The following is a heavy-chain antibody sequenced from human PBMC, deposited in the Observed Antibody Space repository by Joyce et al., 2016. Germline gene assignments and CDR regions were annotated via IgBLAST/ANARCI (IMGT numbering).Heavy chain of an antibody. CDR2: IVPIIGTP. D-gene: IGHD3-3*01. J-gene: IGHJ4*02. CDR3: ATGGTDFLEWLFY. V-gene: IGHV1-69*01. Sequence: WVRQAPGQGLEWVGGIVPIIGTPNYAQKFLGRVTVTADESTSTVYLELTSLTSEDTALYYCATGGTDFLEWLFYWGQGTLVTVSS.